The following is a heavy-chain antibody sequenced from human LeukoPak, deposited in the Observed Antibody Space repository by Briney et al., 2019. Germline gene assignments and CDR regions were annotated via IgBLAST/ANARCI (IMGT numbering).Heavy chain of an antibody. V-gene: IGHV3-74*01. CDR1: GFTFSSHW. J-gene: IGHJ4*02. CDR2: INSDGSST. CDR3: AREWSGFGELPDY. Sequence: GGSLGLSCAASGFTFSSHWMHWVRQAPGKGLVWVSRINSDGSSTSYADSVKGRFTISRDNAKNTLYLQMNSLRVEDTAVYYCAREWSGFGELPDYWGQGTLVTVSS. D-gene: IGHD3-10*01.